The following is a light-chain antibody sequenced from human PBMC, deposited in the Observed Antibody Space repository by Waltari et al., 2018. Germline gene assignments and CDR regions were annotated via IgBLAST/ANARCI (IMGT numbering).Light chain of an antibody. J-gene: IGLJ3*02. CDR1: RSHVGRYDL. CDR3: CSYADSRTWV. V-gene: IGLV2-23*01. CDR2: EDS. Sequence: QSALTQPASVSGSPGQSITISCTGSRSHVGRYDLVSWYQHHPDKAPQVIIFEDSKRPSGVSNRFSGSKSGNTASLTISGLQAEDEADYYCCSYADSRTWVFGGGTKLTVL.